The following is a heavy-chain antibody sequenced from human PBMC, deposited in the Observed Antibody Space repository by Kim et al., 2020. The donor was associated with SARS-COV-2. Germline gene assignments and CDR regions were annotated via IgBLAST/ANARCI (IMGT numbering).Heavy chain of an antibody. J-gene: IGHJ3*02. CDR3: ARDYRYYDSSGYYLGAFDI. Sequence: GGSLRLSCAASGFTFSDYYMSWIRQAPGKGLEWVSYISSSGSTIYYADSVKGRFTISRDNAKNSLYLQMNSLRAEDTAVYYCARDYRYYDSSGYYLGAFDIWGQGTMVTVSS. D-gene: IGHD3-22*01. V-gene: IGHV3-11*01. CDR1: GFTFSDYY. CDR2: ISSSGSTI.